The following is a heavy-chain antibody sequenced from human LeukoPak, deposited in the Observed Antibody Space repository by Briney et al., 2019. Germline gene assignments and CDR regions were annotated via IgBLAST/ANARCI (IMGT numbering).Heavy chain of an antibody. V-gene: IGHV3-23*01. Sequence: GGSLRLSCAASGFTFSSYAVSWVRQARGKGLEWVSAISGSGGSTYYADSVKGRFTISRDNSKNTLYLQMNSLRVEDTAVYYCARLRFGELGDWFDPWGQGTLFTVSS. CDR3: ARLRFGELGDWFDP. CDR1: GFTFSSYA. D-gene: IGHD3-10*01. CDR2: ISGSGGST. J-gene: IGHJ5*02.